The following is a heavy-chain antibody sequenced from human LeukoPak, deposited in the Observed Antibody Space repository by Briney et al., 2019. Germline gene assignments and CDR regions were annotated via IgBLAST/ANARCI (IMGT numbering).Heavy chain of an antibody. CDR3: ARAAGGTRNYYMDV. CDR2: MNPNSGNT. CDR1: GYTFSSYD. V-gene: IGHV1-8*01. D-gene: IGHD3-16*01. J-gene: IGHJ6*03. Sequence: ASVKVSCKASGYTFSSYDVNWVRQATGQGLEWMGWMNPNSGNTGYAQKFQGRVTIIRNTSIRTAYMELSSLRSEDTAVYYCARAAGGTRNYYMDVWGKGTTVTVSS.